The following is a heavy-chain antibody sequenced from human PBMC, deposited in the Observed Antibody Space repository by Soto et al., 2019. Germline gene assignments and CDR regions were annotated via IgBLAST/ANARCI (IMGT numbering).Heavy chain of an antibody. CDR2: ISYDGSNK. V-gene: IGHV3-30-3*01. Sequence: GGSLRLSCAASGFTFSSYAMHWVRQAPGKGLEWVAVISYDGSNKYYAGSVKGRFTISRDNSKNTLYLQMNSLRAEDTAVYYCARDGSLGQLVHDAFDIWGQGTMVTVSS. D-gene: IGHD6-6*01. CDR1: GFTFSSYA. CDR3: ARDGSLGQLVHDAFDI. J-gene: IGHJ3*02.